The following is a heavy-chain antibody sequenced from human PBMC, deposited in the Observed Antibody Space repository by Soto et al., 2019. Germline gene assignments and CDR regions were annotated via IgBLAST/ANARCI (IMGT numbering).Heavy chain of an antibody. Sequence: QVHLVQSGAEVKKPGSSVKVSCKYSGGTFRTESINWVRQAPGQGLEWMGGILPFFGTADYAPRLQGRVTITAEGATTTGYMELSSLTSQDTDVYFGAIGHEYGGTSDAVDVWGQGTMVNVSS. D-gene: IGHD4-17*01. J-gene: IGHJ3*01. CDR3: AIGHEYGGTSDAVDV. CDR2: ILPFFGTA. V-gene: IGHV1-69*13. CDR1: GGTFRTES.